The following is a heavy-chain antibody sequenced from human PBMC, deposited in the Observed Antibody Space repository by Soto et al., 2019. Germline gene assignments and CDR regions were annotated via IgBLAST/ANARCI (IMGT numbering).Heavy chain of an antibody. Sequence: EVQLVESGGGLVKPGGSLRLSCAASGFTFSSYSMNWVRQAPGKGLEWVSSISSSSSNIYYADSVKGRFTISRDNAKNSLYLQMTSLSAEDTAVYYCARDQTPPDIVDTTLNTYYMDVWGKGTMVTVSS. D-gene: IGHD5-12*01. CDR1: GFTFSSYS. CDR3: ARDQTPPDIVDTTLNTYYMDV. V-gene: IGHV3-21*01. J-gene: IGHJ6*03. CDR2: ISSSSSNI.